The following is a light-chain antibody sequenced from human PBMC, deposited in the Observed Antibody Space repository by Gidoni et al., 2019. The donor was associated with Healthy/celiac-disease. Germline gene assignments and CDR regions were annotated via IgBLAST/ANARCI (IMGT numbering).Light chain of an antibody. CDR3: QQYDNLRLT. CDR1: QDISNY. J-gene: IGKJ4*01. Sequence: DIQMTQSPSSLSASVGDRVTITCQASQDISNYLNWYQQKPGKAPKLLIYDASNLETGVPSRFSGSGSGTDFTFTISSLQDEDIATYYWQQYDNLRLTFGGGTKVEIK. CDR2: DAS. V-gene: IGKV1-33*01.